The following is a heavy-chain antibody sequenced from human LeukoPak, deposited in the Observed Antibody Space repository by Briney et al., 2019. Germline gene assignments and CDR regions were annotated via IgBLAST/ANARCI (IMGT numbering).Heavy chain of an antibody. CDR3: AKYGGHPLPHYYLDY. V-gene: IGHV3-23*01. Sequence: PGGSLRLSCAASGFTFSSNAMSWVRQAPGKGLEWVSLIIDDGHTTSYADSVKGRFTISRDNSKNTLFLQMNSLRAEDTAVYYCAKYGGHPLPHYYLDYWGQGTLVTVSP. CDR1: GFTFSSNA. J-gene: IGHJ4*02. D-gene: IGHD3-16*01. CDR2: IIDDGHTT.